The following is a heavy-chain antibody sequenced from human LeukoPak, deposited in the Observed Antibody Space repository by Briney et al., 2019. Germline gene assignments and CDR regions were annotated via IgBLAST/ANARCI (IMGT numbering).Heavy chain of an antibody. V-gene: IGHV1-18*04. J-gene: IGHJ4*02. CDR2: ISAYNGNT. D-gene: IGHD2-8*01. CDR1: GYTFTGYY. Sequence: ASVKVSCKASGYTFTGYYMHWVRQAPGQGLEWMGWISAYNGNTNYAQKLQGRVTMTTDTSTSTAYMELRSLRSDDTAVYYCARWSTNGSFDYWGQGTLVTVSS. CDR3: ARWSTNGSFDY.